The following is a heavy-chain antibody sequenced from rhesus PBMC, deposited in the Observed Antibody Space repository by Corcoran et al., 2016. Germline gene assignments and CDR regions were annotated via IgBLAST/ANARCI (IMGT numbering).Heavy chain of an antibody. D-gene: IGHD4-23*01. CDR2: ISGSSGST. V-gene: IGHV4S19*01. Sequence: QVQLQESGPGLVKPSETLSLTCAVSGGSISSSNWWSWIRQPPGKGLEWIGDISGSSGSTYYNPSLKSRVTISKDTSKNQFSLKLSSVTAADTAVYYCARVLDEYSNLRFDVWGPGVLVTVSS. CDR3: ARVLDEYSNLRFDV. CDR1: GGSISSSNW. J-gene: IGHJ5-1*01.